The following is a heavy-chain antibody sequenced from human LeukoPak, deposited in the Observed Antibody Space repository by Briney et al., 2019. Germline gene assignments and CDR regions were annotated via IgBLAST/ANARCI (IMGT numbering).Heavy chain of an antibody. CDR3: AKAGNYYDSSGYYYVPGDY. CDR1: GFTFSSYS. D-gene: IGHD3-22*01. V-gene: IGHV3-23*01. CDR2: ISGSGGST. Sequence: GGSLRLSCAASGFTFSSYSMNWVRQAPGKGLEWVSAISGSGGSTYYADSVKGRFTISRDNSKNTLYLQMNSLRAEDTAVYYCAKAGNYYDSSGYYYVPGDYWGQGTLVTVSS. J-gene: IGHJ4*02.